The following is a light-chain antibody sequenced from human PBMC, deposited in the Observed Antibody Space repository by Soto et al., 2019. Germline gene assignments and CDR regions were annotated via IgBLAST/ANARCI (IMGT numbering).Light chain of an antibody. CDR3: QQSYRTPPT. J-gene: IGKJ5*01. CDR1: QSISNN. CDR2: ATS. V-gene: IGKV1-39*01. Sequence: DIQMTQSPSSLSASVGDRVTITCRASQSISNNLNWYQQQLGKAPRLLIYATSRLQSGVPSRFSGSGSGTDFTLTISSLQPEDFAIYYCQQSYRTPPTFGQGTRLEIK.